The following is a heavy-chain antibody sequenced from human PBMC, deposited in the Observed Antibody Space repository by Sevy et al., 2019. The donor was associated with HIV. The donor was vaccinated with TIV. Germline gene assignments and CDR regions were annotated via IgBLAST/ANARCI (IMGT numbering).Heavy chain of an antibody. CDR3: AKDSSAPNRIYSYGMDV. J-gene: IGHJ6*02. Sequence: GGSLRLSCAASGFTFSTYGMHWVRQPPGKGLEWVAVMSYDGSEEYCADSVKGRFTISSANSQNTLYLQMNSLRADDTALYYCAKDSSAPNRIYSYGMDVWGRGTTVTVSS. CDR1: GFTFSTYG. V-gene: IGHV3-30*18. CDR2: MSYDGSEE. D-gene: IGHD2-21*01.